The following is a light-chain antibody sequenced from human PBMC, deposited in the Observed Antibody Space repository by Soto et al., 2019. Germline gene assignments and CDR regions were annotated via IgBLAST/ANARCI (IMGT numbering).Light chain of an antibody. V-gene: IGLV6-57*04. CDR3: QSYDSSNQNVV. CDR2: EDN. Sequence: NFMLTQPHSVSESPGKTVTISCTRSSGSIASKYVQWYQQRPGSAPTTVIYEDNQRPSGVPDRFSGSIDSSSNSASLTISGLKTEDEADYYCQSYDSSNQNVVFGGGTKVTVL. J-gene: IGLJ2*01. CDR1: SGSIASKY.